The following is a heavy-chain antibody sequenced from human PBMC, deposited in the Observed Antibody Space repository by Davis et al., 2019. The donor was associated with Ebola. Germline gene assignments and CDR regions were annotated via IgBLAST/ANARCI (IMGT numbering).Heavy chain of an antibody. Sequence: KVSCKGSGYSFTSCWISWVRQMPGKGLEWMGRIDPSDSYTNYSPSFQGHVTISADKSISTAYLQWSSLKASDTAMYYCARLSYDYSNSLRGAAVDYWGQGTLVTVSS. CDR2: IDPSDSYT. J-gene: IGHJ4*02. V-gene: IGHV5-10-1*01. D-gene: IGHD4-11*01. CDR1: GYSFTSCW. CDR3: ARLSYDYSNSLRGAAVDY.